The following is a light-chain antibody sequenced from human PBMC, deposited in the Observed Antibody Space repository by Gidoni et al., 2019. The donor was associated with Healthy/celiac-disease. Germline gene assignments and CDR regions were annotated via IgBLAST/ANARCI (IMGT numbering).Light chain of an antibody. J-gene: IGLJ2*01. CDR2: DVS. CDR1: SSDVGGYNS. CDR3: CSYAGSYTLV. Sequence: QSALTQPRSVSGSPGQSVTISCTGTSSDVGGYNSVYWDQQHPGKAPKLRISDVSKRPSGVPDRFSGSKSGNTASLTISGLQAEDEADYYCCSYAGSYTLVFGGGTKLTVL. V-gene: IGLV2-11*01.